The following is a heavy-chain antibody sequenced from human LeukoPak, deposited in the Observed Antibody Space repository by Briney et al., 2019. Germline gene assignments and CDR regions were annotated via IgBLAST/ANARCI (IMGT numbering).Heavy chain of an antibody. CDR2: ISGSGGST. D-gene: IGHD6-13*01. Sequence: GGSLRLSCAASGFTFNSYAMSWVRQAPGKGLEWVSTISGSGGSTYYADSVKGRFTISRDNSKNTLYLQMNSLRAEDTAVYYCAKASMAAAGTPLWYYMDVWGKGSTVTVSS. CDR3: AKASMAAAGTPLWYYMDV. J-gene: IGHJ6*03. V-gene: IGHV3-23*01. CDR1: GFTFNSYA.